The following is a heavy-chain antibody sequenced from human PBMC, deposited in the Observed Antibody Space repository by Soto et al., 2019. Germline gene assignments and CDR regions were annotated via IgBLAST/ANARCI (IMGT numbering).Heavy chain of an antibody. CDR3: AKEDYGGRSTRFDY. CDR2: ISGSSA. D-gene: IGHD4-17*01. V-gene: IGHV3-23*01. CDR1: GFTFSSYA. Sequence: EVPLLESGGGLVQPGGSLRLSCAASGFTFSSYAMSWVRQAPGKGLEWVSSISGSSAYYAGSVKGRFTISRDNSKNTLYLQMNSLRAEDTAVYYCAKEDYGGRSTRFDYWGQGTLVTVSP. J-gene: IGHJ4*02.